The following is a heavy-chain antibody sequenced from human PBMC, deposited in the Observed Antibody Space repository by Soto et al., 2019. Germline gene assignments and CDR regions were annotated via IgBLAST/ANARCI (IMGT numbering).Heavy chain of an antibody. CDR2: IGAASDT. V-gene: IGHV3-13*01. CDR3: ELVVLGPGDYYYGMDV. Sequence: HPGGSLRLSCAASGFTFSNYDMHWVRQAPGEGLEWVSGIGAASDTYYPVSVQGRFTVSRANAKKSLYLQMNSLRAGDTAVYYCELVVLGPGDYYYGMDVWGQGTT. CDR1: GFTFSNYD. J-gene: IGHJ6*02. D-gene: IGHD3-22*01.